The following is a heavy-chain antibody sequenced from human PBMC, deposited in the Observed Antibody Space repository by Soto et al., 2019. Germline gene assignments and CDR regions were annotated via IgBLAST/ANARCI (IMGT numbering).Heavy chain of an antibody. V-gene: IGHV3-53*01. D-gene: IGHD3-10*01. CDR1: GFTVGNNY. Sequence: EVHLVESGGGLIQPGGTLRLSCAASGFTVGNNYMTWVRQAPGKGLEWCSLVYSHGATYYADSVKGRFTISRDSSKNTFYLQLNSLRAEDTAMYYCTTSPRVGVWGQGTTVTVSS. J-gene: IGHJ6*02. CDR2: VYSHGAT. CDR3: TTSPRVGV.